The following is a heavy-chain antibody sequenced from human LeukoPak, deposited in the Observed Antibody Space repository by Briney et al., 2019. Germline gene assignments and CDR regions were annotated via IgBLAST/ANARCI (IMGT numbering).Heavy chain of an antibody. D-gene: IGHD6-19*01. CDR1: GGSISSYY. CDR3: ARATHSSGWYGVFDY. J-gene: IGHJ4*02. CDR2: ICYSGST. Sequence: PSETLSLTCTVSGGSISSYYWSWIRQPPGKGLEWIGYICYSGSTNYNPSLKSRVTISVDTSKYQFSLKLSSVTAADTAVYYCARATHSSGWYGVFDYWGQGTLVTVSS. V-gene: IGHV4-59*01.